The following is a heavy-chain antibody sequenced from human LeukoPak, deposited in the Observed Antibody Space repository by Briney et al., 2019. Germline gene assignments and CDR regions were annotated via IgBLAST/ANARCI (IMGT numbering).Heavy chain of an antibody. CDR2: ISHNGPHI. CDR3: ARGYSRAAFDI. V-gene: IGHV3-21*01. J-gene: IGHJ3*02. Sequence: GGSLRLSCAASGFTFRIYLMNWGRQAPGKGLEWVSFISHNGPHIYYAEPVKGRFTVSRDNGQHPLLLQMNSQRAEHTALYYCARGYSRAAFDIWGQGTVLPVS. CDR1: GFTFRIYL. D-gene: IGHD2-15*01.